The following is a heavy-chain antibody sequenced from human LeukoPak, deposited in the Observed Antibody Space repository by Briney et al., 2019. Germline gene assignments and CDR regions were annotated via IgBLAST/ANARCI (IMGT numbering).Heavy chain of an antibody. CDR2: IYSGGIT. Sequence: GGSLRLSCAASGFTVSSNYMSWVRQAPGKGLEWVSVIYSGGITYYADSVKGRFTISRDNSKNTLYLQMNSLRAEDTAVYYCARVAYYYDSSGYYDYWGQGTLVTVSS. D-gene: IGHD3-22*01. CDR1: GFTVSSNY. J-gene: IGHJ4*02. V-gene: IGHV3-53*05. CDR3: ARVAYYYDSSGYYDY.